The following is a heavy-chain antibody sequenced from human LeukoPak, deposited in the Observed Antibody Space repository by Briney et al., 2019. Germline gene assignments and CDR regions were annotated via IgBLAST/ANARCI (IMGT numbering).Heavy chain of an antibody. J-gene: IGHJ4*02. Sequence: GGSLRLSCAVSGFTFSDYWMNWVRQAPGKGLEWVANINQDGSEKYYVHSLKGRFTISRDNAQNSVYLQMNSLSAEDTAVYYCARGYDYWGQGTLVTVSS. CDR1: GFTFSDYW. CDR3: ARGYDY. V-gene: IGHV3-7*01. CDR2: INQDGSEK.